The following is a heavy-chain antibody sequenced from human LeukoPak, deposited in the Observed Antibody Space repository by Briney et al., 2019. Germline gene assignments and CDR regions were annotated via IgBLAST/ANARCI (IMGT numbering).Heavy chain of an antibody. CDR1: GFTFSSYS. CDR2: ISSSSSYI. Sequence: PGGSLRLSCAASGFTFSSYSMNWVRQAPGKGLEWVSSISSSSSYIYYADSVKGRFTISRDNAKNSLYLQMNSLRAEDTAVYYCASALSIAAALDYWGQGTLVTVSS. CDR3: ASALSIAAALDY. V-gene: IGHV3-21*01. J-gene: IGHJ4*02. D-gene: IGHD6-13*01.